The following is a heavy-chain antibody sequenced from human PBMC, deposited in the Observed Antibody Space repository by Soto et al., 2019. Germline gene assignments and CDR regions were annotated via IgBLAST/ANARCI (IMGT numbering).Heavy chain of an antibody. CDR2: IFPADSDT. CDR1: GDSFSNYL. CDR3: ASSVVVPSTMNYFDY. V-gene: IGHV5-51*01. Sequence: PGESLKISCKGSGDSFSNYLIAWVRQMPGKGLEGMGIIFPADSDTKYSPSFQGQVTISADKSISTAYLQWSSLKASDTAMYYCASSVVVPSTMNYFDYWGQGSLVTVSS. D-gene: IGHD2-15*01. J-gene: IGHJ4*02.